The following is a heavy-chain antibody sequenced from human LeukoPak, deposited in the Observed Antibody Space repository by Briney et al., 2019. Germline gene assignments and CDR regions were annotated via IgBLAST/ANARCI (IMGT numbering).Heavy chain of an antibody. CDR3: ARDLAYYYDSSYD. Sequence: GGSLRLSCAASGFTFSSYSMNWVRQAPGKGLEWVSSISSSSSYRYYADSVKGRFTISRDNAKNSLYLQMNSLRAEDTAVYYCARDLAYYYDSSYDWGQGTLVTVSS. CDR1: GFTFSSYS. CDR2: ISSSSSYR. V-gene: IGHV3-21*01. J-gene: IGHJ4*02. D-gene: IGHD3-22*01.